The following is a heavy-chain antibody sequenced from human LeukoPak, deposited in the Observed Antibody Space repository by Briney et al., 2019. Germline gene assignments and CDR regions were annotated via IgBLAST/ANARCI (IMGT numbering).Heavy chain of an antibody. Sequence: GGSLRLSCAAFGFTFSDYYMSWIRQAPGKGLEWVSYISKSGSDTDFADSVKGRFTISRDNAKNSLYLQINSLRAEDTAVYYCARVDEGRNGVTVGYWGQGTLVTVSS. J-gene: IGHJ4*02. D-gene: IGHD2-8*01. CDR3: ARVDEGRNGVTVGY. CDR2: ISKSGSDT. V-gene: IGHV3-11*06. CDR1: GFTFSDYY.